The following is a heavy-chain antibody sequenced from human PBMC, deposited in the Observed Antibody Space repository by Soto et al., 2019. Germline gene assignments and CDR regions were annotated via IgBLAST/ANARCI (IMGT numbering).Heavy chain of an antibody. J-gene: IGHJ4*02. CDR1: GFMFSDYA. CDR3: ARGRGSGSFRIDY. V-gene: IGHV3-30-3*01. CDR2: VSYDGSTE. Sequence: QVQLVESGGGVVQPGRSLRLSCAASGFMFSDYAMHWVRQAPGKGPEWVSIVSYDGSTEHYADSVKGRFTISRDNSKNTVYLQMVSLRPEDTAVYSCARGRGSGSFRIDYWGRGTLVTVSS. D-gene: IGHD3-10*01.